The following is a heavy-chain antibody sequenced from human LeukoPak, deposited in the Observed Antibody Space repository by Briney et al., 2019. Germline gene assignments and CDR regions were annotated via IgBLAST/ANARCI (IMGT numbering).Heavy chain of an antibody. CDR3: ARSRSHAVPAANPLWGWFDP. CDR2: IIPTLGIA. Sequence: SVKVSSKPSLGTSSSYTICWVRQAPGQGLEWLGGIIPTLGIANYAQKFQGRVTITADKSTSTAYMELSSLRAEAAAVYYCARSRSHAVPAANPLWGWFDPWGKRTLVTASS. CDR1: LGTSSSYT. V-gene: IGHV1-69*02. D-gene: IGHD2-2*01. J-gene: IGHJ5*02.